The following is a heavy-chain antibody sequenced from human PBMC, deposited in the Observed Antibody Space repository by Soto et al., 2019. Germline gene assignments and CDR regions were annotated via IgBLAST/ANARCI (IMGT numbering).Heavy chain of an antibody. V-gene: IGHV2-5*02. CDR2: LFWDGDK. CDR3: THHTNGYIYADY. J-gene: IGHJ4*02. Sequence: SGPTLVNPTQTLTMTCTFCGFSFSSNGVGVGWIRQPPGKALEGLALLFWDGDKRYNPSLKSRLTITKDSSKNQVVLTMTNVDPVDTATYYCTHHTNGYIYADYWGQGTLVTVSS. CDR1: GFSFSSNGVG. D-gene: IGHD5-12*01.